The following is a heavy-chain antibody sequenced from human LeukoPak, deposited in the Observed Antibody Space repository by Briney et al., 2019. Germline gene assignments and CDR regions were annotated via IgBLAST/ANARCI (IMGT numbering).Heavy chain of an antibody. J-gene: IGHJ5*02. CDR2: INHSGST. D-gene: IGHD3-3*01. Sequence: SETLSLTCAVYGGSFSGYYWSWIRQPPGKGLEWIGEINHSGSTNYNPSLKSRVTISVDTSKNQFSLKLSSVTAADTAVYYCARGTRITIFGAVIRRPFDPWGQGTLVAVSS. V-gene: IGHV4-34*01. CDR3: ARGTRITIFGAVIRRPFDP. CDR1: GGSFSGYY.